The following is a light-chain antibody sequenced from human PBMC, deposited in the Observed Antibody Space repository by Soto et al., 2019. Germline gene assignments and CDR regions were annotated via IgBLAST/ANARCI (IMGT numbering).Light chain of an antibody. CDR3: QQHSQWPIT. J-gene: IGKJ5*01. Sequence: EIVITQSPGTLSLSPGETATLSCRASQTIGRNYLAWYQQKPGQAPRLLIYYISTRAADIPARFSGSGSGTDFTLTISSPQSEDSGVYYCQQHSQWPITFGQGTRLEIK. V-gene: IGKV3-15*01. CDR1: QTIGRN. CDR2: YIS.